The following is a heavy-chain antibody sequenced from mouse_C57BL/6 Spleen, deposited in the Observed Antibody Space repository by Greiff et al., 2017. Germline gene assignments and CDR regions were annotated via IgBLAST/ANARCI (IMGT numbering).Heavy chain of an antibody. D-gene: IGHD2-1*01. CDR2: IDPSDSYT. CDR3: ATCYYGNYYAMDY. Sequence: VKLQQPGAELVRPGTSVKLSCKASGYTFTSYWMHWVKQRPGQGLEWIGVIDPSDSYTNYNQKFKGKATLTVDTSSSTAYMQLSSLTSEDSAVYYCATCYYGNYYAMDYWGQGTSVTVSS. V-gene: IGHV1-59*01. J-gene: IGHJ4*01. CDR1: GYTFTSYW.